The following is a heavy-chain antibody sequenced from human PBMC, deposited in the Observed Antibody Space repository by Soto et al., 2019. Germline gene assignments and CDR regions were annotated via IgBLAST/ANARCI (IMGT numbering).Heavy chain of an antibody. CDR3: ARATKGGYCSGGSCHSFDY. CDR2: IIPIIGTA. CDR1: GGTFSSYA. Sequence: QVQVVQSGAEVKKPGSSVKVSCKASGGTFSSYAVSWVRQAPGQGLEWMGGIIPIIGTAEYAEKFQGRVTIIADDSTSTAYMELSSLRSEDTAVYYCARATKGGYCSGGSCHSFDYWGQGTLVSVSS. J-gene: IGHJ4*02. V-gene: IGHV1-69*01. D-gene: IGHD2-15*01.